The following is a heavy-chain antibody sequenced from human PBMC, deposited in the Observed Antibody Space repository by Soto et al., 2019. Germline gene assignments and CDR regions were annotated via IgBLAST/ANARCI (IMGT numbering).Heavy chain of an antibody. D-gene: IGHD2-15*01. J-gene: IGHJ2*01. CDR3: ARWVYLFGDLRDLLSFSAQRSSDL. CDR2: ISAYNGNT. CDR1: GYTFTSYG. V-gene: IGHV1-18*04. Sequence: ASVMVSCKASGYTFTSYGISWVRQAPGQGLEWMGWISAYNGNTNYAQKLQGRVTMTTDTSTSTAYMELRSLRSDDTAVYYCARWVYLFGDLRDLLSFSAQRSSDL.